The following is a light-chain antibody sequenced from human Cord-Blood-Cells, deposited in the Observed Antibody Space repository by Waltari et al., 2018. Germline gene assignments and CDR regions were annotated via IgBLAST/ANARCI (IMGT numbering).Light chain of an antibody. CDR3: QQYNSYSTWT. CDR1: QSISSW. CDR2: DAS. V-gene: IGKV1-5*01. Sequence: DIQMTQSPSTLSASVGDRVTITCRARQSISSWLALYQQKPGKAPKLLIYDASSLERGVPSRFSGSGSGTEFTLTISSLQPDDFATYYCQQYNSYSTWTFGQGTKVEIK. J-gene: IGKJ1*01.